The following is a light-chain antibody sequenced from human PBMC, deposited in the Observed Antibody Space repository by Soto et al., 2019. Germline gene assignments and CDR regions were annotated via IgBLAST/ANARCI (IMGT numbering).Light chain of an antibody. CDR3: VSYASRAARI. Sequence: QSVLTQPASVSGSPGQSITISCTGTSSDVGGYNYVSWYQQHPGKAPKLMIYEVSNRPSGVSNRFSGSKSGNTASLTLSGLQAEDEADYYCVSYASRAARIFGTGTKLTVL. J-gene: IGLJ1*01. V-gene: IGLV2-14*01. CDR2: EVS. CDR1: SSDVGGYNY.